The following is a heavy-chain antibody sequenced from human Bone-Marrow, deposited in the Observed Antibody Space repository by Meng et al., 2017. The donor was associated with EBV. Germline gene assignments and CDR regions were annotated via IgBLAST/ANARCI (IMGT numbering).Heavy chain of an antibody. D-gene: IGHD1-26*01. V-gene: IGHV3-30-3*01. CDR3: AREVGTTFLRDS. CDR2: ISYDGNIK. CDR1: GFSFSGFS. J-gene: IGHJ5*02. Sequence: QVQMVESGGGVVQPGGCLGLSCAASGFSFSGFSMNWVRQAPGKGLYWVAVISYDGNIKYYADSVKGRFTISRDNSKDTLHLQMNGLTAEDTAVYYCAREVGTTFLRDSWGQGTLGTVS.